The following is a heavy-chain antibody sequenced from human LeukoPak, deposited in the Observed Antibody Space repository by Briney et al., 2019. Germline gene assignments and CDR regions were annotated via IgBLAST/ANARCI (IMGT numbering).Heavy chain of an antibody. Sequence: SETLSLTCTVSGGSISSYYWSWIRQPPGKGLEWIGYIYYSGSTNYNPSLKSRVTISVDTSKNQFSLKLSSVTAADTAVYYCARGLLLDWFDPWGEGSLLTVSS. CDR2: IYYSGST. V-gene: IGHV4-59*01. J-gene: IGHJ5*02. CDR3: ARGLLLDWFDP. CDR1: GGSISSYY. D-gene: IGHD3-10*01.